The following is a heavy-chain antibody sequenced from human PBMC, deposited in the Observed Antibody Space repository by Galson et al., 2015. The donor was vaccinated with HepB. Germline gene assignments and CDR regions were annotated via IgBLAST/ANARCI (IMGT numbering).Heavy chain of an antibody. D-gene: IGHD6-13*01. CDR2: IYTSGST. CDR1: GGSISSGSYY. V-gene: IGHV4-61*02. Sequence: TLSLTCTVSGGSISSGSYYWSWIRQPAGKGLEWIGRIYTSGSTNYNPSLKSRVTISVDTSKNQFSLKLSSGTAADTAVYYCARDRRQQLAGAFDIWGQGTMDTVSS. J-gene: IGHJ3*02. CDR3: ARDRRQQLAGAFDI.